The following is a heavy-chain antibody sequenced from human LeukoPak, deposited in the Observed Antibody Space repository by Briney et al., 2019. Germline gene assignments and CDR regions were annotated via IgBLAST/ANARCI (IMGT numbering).Heavy chain of an antibody. J-gene: IGHJ6*03. CDR3: ASAPMYSDFWSGPGPNPYYYYYYYMDV. Sequence: PSETLSLTCTVSGGSVSSGDLYWSWIRQPPGEGLEWIGYTYYSGGTYYNSSLRSRVTISVDTSKNQFSLTLTSVTAADTAVYYCASAPMYSDFWSGPGPNPYYYYYYYMDVWGKGTTVTVSS. D-gene: IGHD3-3*01. CDR2: TYYSGGT. CDR1: GGSVSSGDLY. V-gene: IGHV4-30-4*01.